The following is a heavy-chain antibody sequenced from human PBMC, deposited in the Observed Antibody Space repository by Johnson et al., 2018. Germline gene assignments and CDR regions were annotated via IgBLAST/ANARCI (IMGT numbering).Heavy chain of an antibody. D-gene: IGHD6-19*01. V-gene: IGHV3-30*18. J-gene: IGHJ3*02. Sequence: QVQLVQSGGGVVQPGRSLRLSCAASGFTFSSYGMHWVRQAPGKGLEWVAVISYDGSNKYYADSVKGRFTISRDNSKNTLYLQMNSLRAEDTAVYYSAKGPSDGQWLVRGAFDIWGQGTMVTVSS. CDR1: GFTFSSYG. CDR3: AKGPSDGQWLVRGAFDI. CDR2: ISYDGSNK.